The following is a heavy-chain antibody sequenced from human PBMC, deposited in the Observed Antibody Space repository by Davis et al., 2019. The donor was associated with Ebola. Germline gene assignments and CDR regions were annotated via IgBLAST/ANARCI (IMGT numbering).Heavy chain of an antibody. Sequence: LKIPCAAPGFTFSSYGLHWVRQAPGKGLEWVAFIRYDGSNKYYADSVKGRFTISRDNSKNTLYLQMNSLRAEDTAVYYCASTPGYSSGWYIPWGQGTLVTVSS. V-gene: IGHV3-30*02. CDR2: IRYDGSNK. CDR3: ASTPGYSSGWYIP. D-gene: IGHD6-19*01. CDR1: GFTFSSYG. J-gene: IGHJ5*02.